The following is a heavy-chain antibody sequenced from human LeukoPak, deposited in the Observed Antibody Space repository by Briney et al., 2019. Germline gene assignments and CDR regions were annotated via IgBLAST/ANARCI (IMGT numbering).Heavy chain of an antibody. CDR1: GYTFTSCA. Sequence: ASVKVSCKTSGYTFTSCAIHWVRQAPGQRLEWMGWINVGDDNTKYSEEFQGRVTIIADESRTTAYMELSSLRSEDTAVYYCARTTLSSAYYYYYMDVWGRGTTVTISS. J-gene: IGHJ6*03. CDR2: INVGDDNT. V-gene: IGHV1-3*03. CDR3: ARTTLSSAYYYYYMDV. D-gene: IGHD1-1*01.